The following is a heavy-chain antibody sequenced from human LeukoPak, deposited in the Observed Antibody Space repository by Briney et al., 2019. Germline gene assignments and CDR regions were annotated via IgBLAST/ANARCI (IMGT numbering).Heavy chain of an antibody. CDR3: ARVGNTAMPNLGWFDP. V-gene: IGHV1-69*01. D-gene: IGHD5-18*01. Sequence: SVKVSCTASGGTFSSYAISWVRQAPGQGLEWMGGIIPIFGTANYAQKCQGRVTITADESTSTAYMELSSLRSEDTAVYYCARVGNTAMPNLGWFDPWGQGTLVTVSS. CDR1: GGTFSSYA. CDR2: IIPIFGTA. J-gene: IGHJ5*02.